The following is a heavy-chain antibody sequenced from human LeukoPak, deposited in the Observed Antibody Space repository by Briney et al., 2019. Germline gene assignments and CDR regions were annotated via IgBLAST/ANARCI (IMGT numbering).Heavy chain of an antibody. D-gene: IGHD3-9*01. CDR2: INPNSGGT. CDR1: GYTFTGYY. J-gene: IGHJ6*03. V-gene: IGHV1-2*02. CDR3: ARDRLDSNYYYYYMDV. Sequence: GASVKVSCKASGYTFTGYYMHWVRQAPGQGLEWMGWINPNSGGTNYAQKFQGRVTMTRDTSIGTAYMELSRLRSDDTAVYYCARDRLDSNYYYYYMDVWGKGTTVTVSS.